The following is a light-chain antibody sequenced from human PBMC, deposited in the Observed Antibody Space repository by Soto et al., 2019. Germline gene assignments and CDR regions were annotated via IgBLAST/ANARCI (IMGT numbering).Light chain of an antibody. CDR1: QGIGDT. CDR3: QQYNNWPPWT. J-gene: IGKJ1*01. V-gene: IGKV3-15*01. Sequence: EVVMTQSPATLSVSPGEGVTLSCRASQGIGDTLAWYQHKPGQTPRLLIYGAPTRATGIPARFSGSGSGTEFTLTISSLQSEDFAVYYCQQYNNWPPWTFGQGTKVDIK. CDR2: GAP.